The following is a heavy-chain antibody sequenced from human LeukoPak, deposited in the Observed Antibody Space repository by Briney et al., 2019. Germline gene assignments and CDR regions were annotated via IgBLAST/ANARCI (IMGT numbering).Heavy chain of an antibody. CDR3: ARDSRGYYCDY. Sequence: PGGSPRPLRSASWFTLSSNYINCVRQAPGQGLEWVLVLYNSGTTYYADSVKGRFTISRHNSNNTLNLSMNNLSAEDTAVYDCARDSRGYYCDYWGQGTVVSVS. CDR2: LYNSGTT. CDR1: WFTLSSNY. D-gene: IGHD3-22*01. V-gene: IGHV3-53*01. J-gene: IGHJ4*02.